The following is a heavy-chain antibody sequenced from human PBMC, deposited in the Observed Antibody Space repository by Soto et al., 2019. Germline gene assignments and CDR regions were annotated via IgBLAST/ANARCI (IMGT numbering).Heavy chain of an antibody. D-gene: IGHD3-22*01. CDR3: ARGYYDTSGYYTY. J-gene: IGHJ4*02. CDR1: GCTFSSYA. V-gene: IGHV1-69*13. CDR2: IIPIFGTA. Sequence: SVKVSCKASGCTFSSYAISWVRQAPGQGLEWMGGIIPIFGTANYAQKFQGRVTITADESTSTAYMELSSLRSEDTAVYYCARGYYDTSGYYTYWGQGTLVTVSS.